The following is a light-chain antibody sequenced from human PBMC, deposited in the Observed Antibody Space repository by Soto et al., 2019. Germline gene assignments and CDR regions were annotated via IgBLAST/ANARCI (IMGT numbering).Light chain of an antibody. CDR2: EVT. CDR3: SSYAGNNVVI. Sequence: QSVLTQPPSASGSPRQSVTISCTGTSSDVGGYNYVSWYQQHPGKVPKLLIYEVTRRPSGVPDRFSGSKCGNTASLTVSALQAEDEAHYYCSSYAGNNVVIFGGGTKLTVL. J-gene: IGLJ2*01. V-gene: IGLV2-8*01. CDR1: SSDVGGYNY.